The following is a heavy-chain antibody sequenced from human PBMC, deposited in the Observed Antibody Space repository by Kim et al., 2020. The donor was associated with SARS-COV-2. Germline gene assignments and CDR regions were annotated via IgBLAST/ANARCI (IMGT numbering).Heavy chain of an antibody. CDR3: ASFGGFDAFDI. Sequence: GGSLRLSCAASGFTFSDYYMSWIRQAPGKGLEWVSYISSSSSYTNYADSVKGRFTISRDNAKNSLYLQMNSLRAEDTAVYYCASFGGFDAFDIWGQGTMVTVSS. D-gene: IGHD2-15*01. V-gene: IGHV3-11*06. CDR1: GFTFSDYY. J-gene: IGHJ3*02. CDR2: ISSSSSYT.